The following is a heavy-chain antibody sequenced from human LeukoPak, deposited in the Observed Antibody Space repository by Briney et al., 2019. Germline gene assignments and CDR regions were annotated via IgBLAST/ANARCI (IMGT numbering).Heavy chain of an antibody. CDR3: AITVDCRATTDCYSYFHH. CDR1: GFTLRNYA. V-gene: IGHV3-23*01. J-gene: IGHJ1*01. CDR2: IGAGDKYT. D-gene: IGHD2-21*02. Sequence: GGSLRLSCAASGFTLRNYAMSWVRQAPGKGLEWVSSIGAGDKYTYHIDSVKGRFTISRDNAKDTLYLQVNSLRAEDTAVYYCAITVDCRATTDCYSYFHHWGQGTLVTVSS.